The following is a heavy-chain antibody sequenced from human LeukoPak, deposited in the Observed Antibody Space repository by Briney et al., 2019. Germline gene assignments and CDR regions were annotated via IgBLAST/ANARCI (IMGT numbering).Heavy chain of an antibody. CDR1: GFTFSSHW. D-gene: IGHD3-10*01. Sequence: GGSLRLSCAASGFTFSSHWMSWVRQAPGKGLEWVANIKQDGSEKYYVDSVKGRFTISRDNAKNSLYLQMNSLRAEDTAVYYCAKDSGYYGSGSYYHFDYWGQGTLVTVSS. V-gene: IGHV3-7*03. CDR2: IKQDGSEK. J-gene: IGHJ4*02. CDR3: AKDSGYYGSGSYYHFDY.